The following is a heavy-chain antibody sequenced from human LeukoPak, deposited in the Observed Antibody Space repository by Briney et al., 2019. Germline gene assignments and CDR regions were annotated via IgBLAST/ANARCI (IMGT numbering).Heavy chain of an antibody. V-gene: IGHV4-4*02. CDR3: ARESKSYDGSGYYHDY. J-gene: IGHJ4*02. CDR2: IYYSGST. D-gene: IGHD3-22*01. CDR1: GGSLSSSDW. Sequence: ASETLSLTCAVSGGSLSSSDWWIWVRQPPGKGLEWIGYIYYSGSTNYNPSLKSRVTISVDTSKNQFSLKLSSVTAADTAVYYCARESKSYDGSGYYHDYWGQGTLVTVSS.